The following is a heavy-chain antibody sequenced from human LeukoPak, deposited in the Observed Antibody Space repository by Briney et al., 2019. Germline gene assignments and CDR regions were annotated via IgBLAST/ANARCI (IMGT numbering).Heavy chain of an antibody. D-gene: IGHD3-22*01. CDR3: ASLNYYDSSGYANWFDP. Sequence: GASVKVPCKASGYTFTSYGISWVRQAPGQGLEWMGWIGAYNGNTNYAQKLQGRVTMTTDTSTSTAYMELRSLRSDDTAVYYCASLNYYDSSGYANWFDPWGQGTLVTVSS. CDR1: GYTFTSYG. V-gene: IGHV1-18*01. J-gene: IGHJ5*02. CDR2: IGAYNGNT.